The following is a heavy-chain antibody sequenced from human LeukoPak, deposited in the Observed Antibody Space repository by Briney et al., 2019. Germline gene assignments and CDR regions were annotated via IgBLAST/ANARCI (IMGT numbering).Heavy chain of an antibody. V-gene: IGHV3-23*01. Sequence: GRSLRLSCAASGFTFSSYAMSWVRQAPGKGPEWVSAISGSGGSTYYADSVKGRFTISRDNSKNTLYLQMNSLRAEDTAVYYCAKDMTTVVIPTPPYYFDYWGQGTLVTVSS. D-gene: IGHD4-23*01. CDR3: AKDMTTVVIPTPPYYFDY. J-gene: IGHJ4*02. CDR1: GFTFSSYA. CDR2: ISGSGGST.